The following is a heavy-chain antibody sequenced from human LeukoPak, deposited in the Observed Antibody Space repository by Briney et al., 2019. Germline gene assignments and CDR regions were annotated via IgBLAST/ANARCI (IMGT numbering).Heavy chain of an antibody. V-gene: IGHV3-53*01. D-gene: IGHD4-23*01. CDR1: GFTVSSTY. CDR3: ARDNYGGNLDY. J-gene: IGHJ4*02. Sequence: WGSLRLSCAASGFTVSSTYMSWVRQAPGKGLEWVSVIYTGGSTYYADSVKGRFTISRDNSKNTLYLQMNSLRAEDTAVYYCARDNYGGNLDYWGQGTLVTVSS. CDR2: IYTGGST.